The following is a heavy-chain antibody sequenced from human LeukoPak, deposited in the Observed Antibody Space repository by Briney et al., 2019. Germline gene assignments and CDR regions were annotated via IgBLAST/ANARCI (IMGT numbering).Heavy chain of an antibody. CDR2: ISYSGST. CDR3: ARLPQYYYHYMDV. CDR1: GDSISSRNYY. V-gene: IGHV4-39*01. J-gene: IGHJ6*03. Sequence: PSETLSLTCTVSGDSISSRNYYWGWIRQPPGKGLEWIGSISYSGSTYYNPSLKSRVTISVDTSKNQFSLKLSSGTAADTAFYYCARLPQYYYHYMDVWGKGTTVTISS.